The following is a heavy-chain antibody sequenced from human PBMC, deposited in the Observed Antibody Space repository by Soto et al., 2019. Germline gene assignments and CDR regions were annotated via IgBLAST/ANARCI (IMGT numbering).Heavy chain of an antibody. Sequence: SETLSLTCTVSGGSISSSSYYWGWIRQPPGKGLEWIGSIYYSGSTYYNPSLKSRVTISVDTSKNQFSLKLSSVTAADTAVYYCARRSEGIWSGYYQYYYGMDVWGQGTTVTVSS. CDR2: IYYSGST. CDR3: ARRSEGIWSGYYQYYYGMDV. CDR1: GGSISSSSYY. J-gene: IGHJ6*02. D-gene: IGHD3-3*01. V-gene: IGHV4-39*01.